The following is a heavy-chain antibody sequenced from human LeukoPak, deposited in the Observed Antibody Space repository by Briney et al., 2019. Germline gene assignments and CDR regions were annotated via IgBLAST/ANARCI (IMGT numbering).Heavy chain of an antibody. CDR2: INPSGGST. CDR3: ARDPYNGNYGDSYYYYMDV. Sequence: GASVKVSCKASGYTFTNYYMHWVRQAPGQGLEWMGIINPSGGSTSYAQKFQGRVTMTRDTSTSTVYMELSSLRSEDTAIYYCARDPYNGNYGDSYYYYMDVWGKGTTVTISS. D-gene: IGHD1-26*01. V-gene: IGHV1-46*01. CDR1: GYTFTNYY. J-gene: IGHJ6*03.